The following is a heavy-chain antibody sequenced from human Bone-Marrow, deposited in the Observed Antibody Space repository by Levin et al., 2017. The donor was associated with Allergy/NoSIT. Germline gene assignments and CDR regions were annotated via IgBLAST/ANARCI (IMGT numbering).Heavy chain of an antibody. D-gene: IGHD4-17*01. J-gene: IGHJ1*01. Sequence: SGPTLVKPTQTLTLTCTFSGFSLSTSGVGVGWIRQPPGKALEWLALIYWDDDKRYSPSLKSRLTITKDTSKNQVVLTMTNMDPVDTATYYCAHDKDYGDYVGYFQHWGQGTLVTVSS. CDR3: AHDKDYGDYVGYFQH. CDR2: IYWDDDK. CDR1: GFSLSTSGVG. V-gene: IGHV2-5*02.